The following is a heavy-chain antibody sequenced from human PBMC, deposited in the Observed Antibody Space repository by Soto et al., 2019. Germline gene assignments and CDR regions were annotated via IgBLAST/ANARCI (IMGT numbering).Heavy chain of an antibody. CDR2: IYYSGST. Sequence: TLSLTCTVSGGSVSSGSYWWSWIRQPPGKGLEWIGYIYYSGSTNYNPSLKSRVTISVDTSKNQFSLKLSSVTAADTAVYYCASVERGDYFDYWGQGTLVTVSS. J-gene: IGHJ4*02. D-gene: IGHD1-1*01. CDR3: ASVERGDYFDY. CDR1: GGSVSSGSYW. V-gene: IGHV4-61*01.